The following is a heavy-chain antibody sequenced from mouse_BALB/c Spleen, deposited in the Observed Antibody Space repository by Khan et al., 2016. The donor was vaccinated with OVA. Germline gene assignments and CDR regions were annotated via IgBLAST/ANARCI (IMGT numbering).Heavy chain of an antibody. V-gene: IGHV1-7*01. J-gene: IGHJ3*01. D-gene: IGHD1-1*01. Sequence: QVQLQQSGAELAKPGASVKMSCKASGYTFTSYWMHWVKQRPGQGLEWIGYINPSTEYTEYKQKFKDKATLTADKSSSTAYMQLTSLTSEDSAVYYCVNHGSSSAWFTYWGQGTLVTVSA. CDR1: GYTFTSYW. CDR3: VNHGSSSAWFTY. CDR2: INPSTEYT.